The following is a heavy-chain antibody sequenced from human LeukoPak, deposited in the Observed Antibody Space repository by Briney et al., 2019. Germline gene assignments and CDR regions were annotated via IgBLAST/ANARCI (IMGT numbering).Heavy chain of an antibody. Sequence: SETLSLTCTVSGGSISSGGYYWSWIRQHPGKGLKWIGYIYYSGSTYYNPSLKSRVTISVDTSKNQFSLKLSSVTAADTAVYYCARVETIYGSGSYQFDYWGQGTLVTVSS. CDR2: IYYSGST. CDR1: GGSISSGGYY. CDR3: ARVETIYGSGSYQFDY. V-gene: IGHV4-31*03. D-gene: IGHD3-10*01. J-gene: IGHJ4*02.